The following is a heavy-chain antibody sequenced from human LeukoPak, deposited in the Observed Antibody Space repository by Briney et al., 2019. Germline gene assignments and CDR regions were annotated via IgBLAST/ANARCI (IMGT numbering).Heavy chain of an antibody. CDR2: IKQDGSEK. Sequence: GGSLRPSCAASGFTFSSYWMTWVRQAPGKGLEWVANIKQDGSEKYYVDSVKGRSTISRDNAKNSLYLQMNSLRAEDTAVYYCARETVDTAFDYWGQGTLVTVSS. J-gene: IGHJ4*02. V-gene: IGHV3-7*01. CDR1: GFTFSSYW. D-gene: IGHD5-18*01. CDR3: ARETVDTAFDY.